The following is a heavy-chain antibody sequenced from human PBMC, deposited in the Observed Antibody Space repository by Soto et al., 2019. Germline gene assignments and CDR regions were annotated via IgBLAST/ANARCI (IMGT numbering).Heavy chain of an antibody. CDR2: INHSGST. CDR3: ARGRGVGRGYYFDY. J-gene: IGHJ4*02. V-gene: IGHV4-34*01. Sequence: QVQLQQWGAGLLKPSETLSLTCAVYGGSFSGYYWSWIRQPPGKGLEWIGEINHSGSTNYNPSLKRRVTISVDTSKNQFSLKLSSVTAADTAVYYCARGRGVGRGYYFDYWGQGTLVTVSS. D-gene: IGHD1-26*01. CDR1: GGSFSGYY.